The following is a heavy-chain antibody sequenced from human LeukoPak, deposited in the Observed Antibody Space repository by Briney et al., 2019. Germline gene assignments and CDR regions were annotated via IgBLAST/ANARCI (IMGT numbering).Heavy chain of an antibody. CDR3: ARARYCSSTSCYLRSSWFDP. CDR1: GYTFTSYD. CDR2: MNPNSGNT. D-gene: IGHD2-2*01. Sequence: VASVKVSCKASGYTFTSYDINWVRQATGPGLEWMGWMNPNSGNTGYAQKFQGRVTMTRNTSISTAYMELSGLRSEDTAVYYCARARYCSSTSCYLRSSWFDPWGQGTLVTVSS. V-gene: IGHV1-8*01. J-gene: IGHJ5*02.